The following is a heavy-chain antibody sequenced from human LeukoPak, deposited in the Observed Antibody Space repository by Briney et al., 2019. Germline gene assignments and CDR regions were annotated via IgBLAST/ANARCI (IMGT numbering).Heavy chain of an antibody. CDR1: GGSISSSSYY. Sequence: SETLSLTCTVSGGSISSSSYYWGWIRQPPGKGLEWIGSIYYTGTTYYNPSLKSRVTISVDTSKNQLSLKLSSVTAADTAVYYCARGGGSYYDFWSGKDPFDPWGQGTLVTVSS. J-gene: IGHJ5*02. CDR3: ARGGGSYYDFWSGKDPFDP. D-gene: IGHD3-3*01. CDR2: IYYTGTT. V-gene: IGHV4-39*07.